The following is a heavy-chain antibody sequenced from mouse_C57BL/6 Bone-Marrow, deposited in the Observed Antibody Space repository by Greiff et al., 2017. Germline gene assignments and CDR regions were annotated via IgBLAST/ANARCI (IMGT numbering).Heavy chain of an antibody. J-gene: IGHJ2*01. CDR3: ALLMGYYFYFDY. Sequence: QVQLQQSGAELARPGASVKLSCKASGYTFTSYGISWVKQRTGQGLEWIGEIYPRSGNTYYNEKFKGKATLTADKSSSTAYMERRSLTSEDSAVYFCALLMGYYFYFDYWGQGTTLTVSS. CDR2: IYPRSGNT. V-gene: IGHV1-81*01. CDR1: GYTFTSYG. D-gene: IGHD2-3*01.